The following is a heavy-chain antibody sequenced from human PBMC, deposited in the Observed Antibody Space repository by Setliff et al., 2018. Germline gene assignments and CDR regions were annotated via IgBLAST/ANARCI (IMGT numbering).Heavy chain of an antibody. CDR2: IIPILGIA. Sequence: ASVKVSCKASGGTFSSYTISWVRQAPGQGLEWMGRIIPILGIANYAQKFQGRVTITTDESTSTAYMELSSLRSEDTAVYYCARWTYSSGTGWGQGTLVTVSS. J-gene: IGHJ4*02. CDR1: GGTFSSYT. D-gene: IGHD6-19*01. CDR3: ARWTYSSGTG. V-gene: IGHV1-69*02.